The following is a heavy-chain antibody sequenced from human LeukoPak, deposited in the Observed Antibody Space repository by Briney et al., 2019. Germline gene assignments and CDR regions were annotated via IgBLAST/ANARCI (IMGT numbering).Heavy chain of an antibody. CDR3: AVYYYDSSGYYPPFDY. D-gene: IGHD3-22*01. Sequence: PSETLSLTCAVYGGSFSGCYWSWIRQPPGKGLEWIGEINHSGSTNYNPSLKSRVTISVDTSKNQLSLKLSSVTAADTAVYYCAVYYYDSSGYYPPFDYWGQGALVTVSS. CDR1: GGSFSGCY. J-gene: IGHJ4*02. V-gene: IGHV4-34*01. CDR2: INHSGST.